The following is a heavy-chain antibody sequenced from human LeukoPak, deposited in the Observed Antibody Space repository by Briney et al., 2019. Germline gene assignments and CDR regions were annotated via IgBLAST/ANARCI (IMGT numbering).Heavy chain of an antibody. Sequence: PSETLSLTCAVYGGSFSGYYWSWIRQPPGKGLEWIGEINHSGSTNYNPSLKSRVTISVDTSKNQFSLKLSSVTAADTAVYYCARDSLRPPRPLYYFDYWGQGTLVTVSS. J-gene: IGHJ4*02. CDR1: GGSFSGYY. CDR2: INHSGST. V-gene: IGHV4-34*01. D-gene: IGHD2-21*01. CDR3: ARDSLRPPRPLYYFDY.